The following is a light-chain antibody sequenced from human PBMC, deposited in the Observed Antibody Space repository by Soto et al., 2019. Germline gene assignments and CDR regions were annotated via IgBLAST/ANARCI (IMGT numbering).Light chain of an antibody. Sequence: DILMTQSPATLSVSPGEGATLSCRASQTISSNLAWYQQKPGQVPRLLMYGASTRATGIPARFSGSGSGTEFTLTISSLQSEDFAVYYWQQYNNWPLTFGQGTKVEIK. V-gene: IGKV3-15*01. CDR2: GAS. J-gene: IGKJ1*01. CDR1: QTISSN. CDR3: QQYNNWPLT.